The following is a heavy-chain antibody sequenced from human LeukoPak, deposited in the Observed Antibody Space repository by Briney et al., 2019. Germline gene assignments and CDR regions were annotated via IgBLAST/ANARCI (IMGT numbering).Heavy chain of an antibody. CDR1: GFTFDNYA. D-gene: IGHD6-13*01. CDR2: ISWNGGSM. J-gene: IGHJ4*02. V-gene: IGHV3-9*01. Sequence: TGGSLRLSCAASGFTFDNYAMHWVWQAPGKGLEWVSGISWNGGSMGYADSVKGRFTISRDNAKNSLYLQMNSLRAEDTAFYYCAKDVGTSWQGPYFDYWGQGALVTVSS. CDR3: AKDVGTSWQGPYFDY.